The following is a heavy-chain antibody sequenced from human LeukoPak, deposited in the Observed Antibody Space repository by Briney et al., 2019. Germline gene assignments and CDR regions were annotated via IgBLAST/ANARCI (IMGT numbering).Heavy chain of an antibody. D-gene: IGHD4-17*01. J-gene: IGHJ3*02. Sequence: PGGSLRLSCAASGFTFSSYSVNWVRQAPGKGLEWISYINSRSSTTHYADSVKGRFTISRDNAKNSQYLQMNSLRVEDTAVYYCASRYDYGDPPDGFDIWGQGTMVTVSS. CDR2: INSRSSTT. CDR1: GFTFSSYS. CDR3: ASRYDYGDPPDGFDI. V-gene: IGHV3-48*04.